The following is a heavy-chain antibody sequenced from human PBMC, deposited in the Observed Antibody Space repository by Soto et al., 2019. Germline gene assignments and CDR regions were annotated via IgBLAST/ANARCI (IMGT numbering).Heavy chain of an antibody. CDR1: GGSISSSNW. D-gene: IGHD6-13*01. V-gene: IGHV4-4*02. CDR3: ASASIGYFDY. Sequence: PSETLSLTCAVSGGSISSSNWWSWVRQSPGKGLEWIGEIYDSGTTNYNPSLKSRVTISVDKSKNQFSLKLRSVTAADTAVYFCASASIGYFDYWGQGTLVTVSS. J-gene: IGHJ4*02. CDR2: IYDSGTT.